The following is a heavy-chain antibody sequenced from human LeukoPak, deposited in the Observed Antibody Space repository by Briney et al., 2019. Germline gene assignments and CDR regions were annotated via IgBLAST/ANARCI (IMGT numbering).Heavy chain of an antibody. CDR3: AKDPRRVAATRFDY. CDR1: GFTFSSYA. Sequence: GGSLRLSCAASGFTFSSYALSWVRQAPGKGLEWVSAISGSGGSTYCADSVKGRFTISRDNSKNTLYLQMNSLRAEDTAVYYCAKDPRRVAATRFDYWGQGTLVTVSS. J-gene: IGHJ4*02. D-gene: IGHD2-15*01. CDR2: ISGSGGST. V-gene: IGHV3-23*01.